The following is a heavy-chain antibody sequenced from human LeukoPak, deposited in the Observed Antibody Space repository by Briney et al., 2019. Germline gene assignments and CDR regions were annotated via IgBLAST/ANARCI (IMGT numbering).Heavy chain of an antibody. CDR3: ARDPYQNAYGAFDI. J-gene: IGHJ3*02. CDR1: GFTFSSYS. Sequence: GGSLRLSCAASGFTFSSYSMNWVRQAPGKGLEWVSSISSSSSYIYYADSVKGRFTISRDNAKNSLYLQMNSLRVEDTAVYFCARDPYQNAYGAFDIWGQGTMVTVSS. D-gene: IGHD3-10*01. V-gene: IGHV3-21*01. CDR2: ISSSSSYI.